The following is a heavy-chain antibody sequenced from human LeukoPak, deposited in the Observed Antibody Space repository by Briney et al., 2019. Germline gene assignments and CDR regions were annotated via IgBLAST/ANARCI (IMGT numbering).Heavy chain of an antibody. CDR3: ARDRDCTGGVCYAGAFDI. V-gene: IGHV3-48*02. D-gene: IGHD2-8*02. J-gene: IGHJ3*02. CDR1: GFTFSSYS. CDR2: ISSSSSTI. Sequence: GGSLRLSCAASGFTFSSYSMNWVRQAPGKGLEWVSYISSSSSTIYYADSVKGRFTISRDNAKNSLYLQMNSLRDEDTAVYYCARDRDCTGGVCYAGAFDIWGQGTMVTVSS.